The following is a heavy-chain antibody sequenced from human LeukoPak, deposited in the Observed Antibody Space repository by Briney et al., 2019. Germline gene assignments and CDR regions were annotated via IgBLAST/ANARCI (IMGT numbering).Heavy chain of an antibody. CDR3: ARLYSGYDLSYYDY. CDR2: IRYDGSNK. V-gene: IGHV3-30*02. J-gene: IGHJ4*02. Sequence: PGGSLRLSCAASGFTFSSYGMHWVRQAPGKGLEWVAFIRYDGSNKYCADSVKGRFTISRDNSKNTLYLQMNSLRAEDTAVYYCARLYSGYDLSYYDYWGQGTLVTVSS. CDR1: GFTFSSYG. D-gene: IGHD5-12*01.